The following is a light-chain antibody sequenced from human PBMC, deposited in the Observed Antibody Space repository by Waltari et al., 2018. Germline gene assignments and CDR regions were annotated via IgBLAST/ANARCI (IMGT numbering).Light chain of an antibody. CDR2: KGT. CDR1: SGSVSTTSY. CDR3: SLYMGSGIWV. J-gene: IGLJ3*02. V-gene: IGLV8-61*01. Sequence: QTVVTQEPSLSVSPGGTVTLTCALTSGSVSTTSYATWYQQTPGQPPRTLVYKGTSRSSRVPDRFSGSVLGNTVALTITGAQADDESNYYCSLYMGSGIWVFGGGTKLTVL.